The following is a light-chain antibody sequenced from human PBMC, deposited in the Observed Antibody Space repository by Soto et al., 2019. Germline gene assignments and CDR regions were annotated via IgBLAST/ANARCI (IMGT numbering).Light chain of an antibody. V-gene: IGKV1-5*01. CDR3: QPSNMQWP. CDR2: DAS. CDR1: QSISRW. Sequence: DIQGTKSPSALSASVGDRETINCRASQSISRWLAWYQQKPGKAPKLLIYDASGLQSGVPSRFSGSGSGTEFTLTSSSLPHGDSGTYCRQPSNMQWPFGQGAKV. J-gene: IGKJ1*01.